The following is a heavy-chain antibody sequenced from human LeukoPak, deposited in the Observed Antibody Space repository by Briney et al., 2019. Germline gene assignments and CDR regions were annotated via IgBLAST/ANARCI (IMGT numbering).Heavy chain of an antibody. CDR2: IRYDGSNK. CDR3: AKSGTSGYYLYYFDY. D-gene: IGHD3-22*01. CDR1: GFTFSSYG. J-gene: IGHJ4*02. Sequence: GGSLRLSCAASGFTFSSYGMHWVRQAPGKGLEWVAFIRYDGSNKYYADSVKGRFTISRDNSKNTLYLQMNSLRAEDTAVYYCAKSGTSGYYLYYFDYWGQGTLVTVSS. V-gene: IGHV3-30*02.